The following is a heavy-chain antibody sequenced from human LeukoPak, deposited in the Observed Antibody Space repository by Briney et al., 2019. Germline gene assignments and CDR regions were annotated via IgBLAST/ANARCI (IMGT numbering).Heavy chain of an antibody. J-gene: IGHJ4*02. CDR3: ARGDPSGSLIDH. CDR1: GFTVSSNY. V-gene: IGHV3-66*01. CDR2: IYSGGTT. Sequence: GGSLRLSCAASGFTVSSNYMTWVRQAPGKGLEWLSIIYSGGTTYYADSVKGRFTISRDNSKNTLYLQMNSLRAEDTAVYYCARGDPSGSLIDHWGQGTLVTVSS. D-gene: IGHD1-26*01.